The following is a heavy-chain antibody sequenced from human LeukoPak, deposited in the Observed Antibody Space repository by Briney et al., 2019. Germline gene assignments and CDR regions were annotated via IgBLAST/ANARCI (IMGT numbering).Heavy chain of an antibody. D-gene: IGHD2-2*01. CDR1: GGSVSSGSYY. V-gene: IGHV4-61*01. CDR2: IYYSGST. J-gene: IGHJ6*04. CDR3: ARDPVVVVPAARVGYYYGMDV. Sequence: SETLSLTCTVSGGSVSSGSYYWSWIRQPPGKGLEWIGYIYYSGSTNYNPPLKSRVTISVDTSKNQFSLKLSSVTAADTAVYYCARDPVVVVPAARVGYYYGMDVWGKGTTVTVSS.